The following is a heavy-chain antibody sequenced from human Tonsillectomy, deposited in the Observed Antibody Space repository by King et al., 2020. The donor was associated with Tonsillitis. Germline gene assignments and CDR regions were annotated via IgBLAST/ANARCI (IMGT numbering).Heavy chain of an antibody. D-gene: IGHD5-12*01. CDR3: ARVKKVVTTIRPFDS. CDR1: GESLSGYY. Sequence: QVQLQQWGAGLLKPSETLSLTCTVYGESLSGYYWSWVRQFPGKGLEWIGEIDQSGSPDYNSSLKSRVTISVDTSKNQFSLKLTSVTAADAAVYYCARVKKVVTTIRPFDSWGQGALVTVSS. V-gene: IGHV4-34*01. J-gene: IGHJ4*02. CDR2: IDQSGSP.